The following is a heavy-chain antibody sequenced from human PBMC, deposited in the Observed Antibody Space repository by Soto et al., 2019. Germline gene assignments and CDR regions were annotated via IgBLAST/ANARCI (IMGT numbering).Heavy chain of an antibody. V-gene: IGHV3-48*03. Sequence: EVQLVESGGGLVQPGGSLRLSCAASGFTFSNYEMNWVRQAPGKGLEWVSYISYTGITIYYADSVRGRFTISRDNSKNSLYLQMNSLRAEDTAVYYCARGLRNYYDRSGLHYWGQGTLVTVSS. CDR1: GFTFSNYE. CDR3: ARGLRNYYDRSGLHY. J-gene: IGHJ4*02. CDR2: ISYTGITI. D-gene: IGHD3-22*01.